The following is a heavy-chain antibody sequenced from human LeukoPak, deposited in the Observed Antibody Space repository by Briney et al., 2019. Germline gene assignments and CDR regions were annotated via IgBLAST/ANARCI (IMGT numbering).Heavy chain of an antibody. D-gene: IGHD4-11*01. CDR1: GFTFSNAW. CDR3: TTGWAVTSLDY. J-gene: IGHJ4*02. V-gene: IGHV3-15*01. CDR2: IKSKTDGGTT. Sequence: GGSLRLSCAASGFTFSNAWMSWVRQAPGKGLEWVGRIKSKTDGGTTDYAAPVKGRFTISRDDSKNTLHLQMNSLKTEDTAVYYCTTGWAVTSLDYWGQGTLVTVSS.